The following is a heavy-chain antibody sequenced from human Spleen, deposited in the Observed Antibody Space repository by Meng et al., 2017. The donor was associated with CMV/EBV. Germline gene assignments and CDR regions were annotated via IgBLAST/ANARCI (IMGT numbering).Heavy chain of an antibody. J-gene: IGHJ4*02. CDR2: INWNGGST. V-gene: IGHV3-20*04. CDR1: GFTFDDDG. Sequence: RLSWAASGFTFDDDGMSWVRQAPGKGLEWVSGINWNGGSTGYADSVKGRFTISRDNSKNTLYLQMNSLRAEDTAVYYCARGQATLNYWGQGTLVTVSS. D-gene: IGHD1-26*01. CDR3: ARGQATLNY.